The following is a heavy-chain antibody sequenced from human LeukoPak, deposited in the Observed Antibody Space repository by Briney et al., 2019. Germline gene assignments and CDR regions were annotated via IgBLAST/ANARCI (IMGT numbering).Heavy chain of an antibody. J-gene: IGHJ4*02. CDR1: GFTVSSNY. V-gene: IGHV3-30*03. Sequence: GGSLRLSCAASGFTVSSNYMSWVRQAPGKGLEWVAIISYDGGNKYYADSVKGRFTISRDNSKNTLYLQMNSLRTEDTALYYCARVPVWYSTSWYGDYWGQGTLVTVSS. CDR3: ARVPVWYSTSWYGDY. D-gene: IGHD6-13*01. CDR2: ISYDGGNK.